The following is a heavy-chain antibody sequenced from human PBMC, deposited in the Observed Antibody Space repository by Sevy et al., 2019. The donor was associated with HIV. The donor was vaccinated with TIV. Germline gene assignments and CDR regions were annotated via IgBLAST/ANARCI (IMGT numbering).Heavy chain of an antibody. D-gene: IGHD6-13*01. CDR3: VRAIATADSF. CDR1: GFGLNSYW. J-gene: IGHJ4*02. CDR2: INQDGSVN. Sequence: GGSLRLSCVASGFGLNSYWMLWVRQAPGKGLEWVANINQDGSVNYYADSVKGRFTISRDNARNLVSLQMNILRVEDTAVYYCVRAIATADSFWGQGTLVTVSS. V-gene: IGHV3-7*01.